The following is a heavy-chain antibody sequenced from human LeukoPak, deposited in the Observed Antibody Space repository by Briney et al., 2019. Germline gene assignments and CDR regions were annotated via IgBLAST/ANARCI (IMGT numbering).Heavy chain of an antibody. CDR2: ISGSGGST. J-gene: IGHJ4*02. D-gene: IGHD6-13*01. CDR1: GFTFSSYA. CDR3: ARGGSSWYKEVGDY. Sequence: GGSLRLSCAASGFTFSSYAINWVRQAPGKGLEWVSAISGSGGSTYYADSVKGRFTISRDNAKNSLYLQMNSLRAEDTAVYYCARGGSSWYKEVGDYWGQGTLVTVSS. V-gene: IGHV3-23*01.